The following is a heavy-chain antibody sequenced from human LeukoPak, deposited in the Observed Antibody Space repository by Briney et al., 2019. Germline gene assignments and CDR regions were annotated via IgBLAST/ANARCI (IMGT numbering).Heavy chain of an antibody. CDR2: IISSGSTI. D-gene: IGHD1-1*01. CDR1: GFTFSDYY. J-gene: IGHJ3*02. V-gene: IGHV3-11*01. Sequence: GGSLRLSCAASGFTFSDYYMSWIRQAPGKGLEWVSYIISSGSTIYYADSVKGRFTISRDNAKNSLYLQMNSLRAEDTAVYYCASGPHNWNGDAFDIWGQGTMVTVSS. CDR3: ASGPHNWNGDAFDI.